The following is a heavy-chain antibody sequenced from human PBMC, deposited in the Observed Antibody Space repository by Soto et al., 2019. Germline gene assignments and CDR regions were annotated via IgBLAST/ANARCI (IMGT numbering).Heavy chain of an antibody. J-gene: IGHJ4*02. Sequence: QVQLQQWGAGLLKPSETLSLTCAVYGGSFSGYYWSWIRQPPGKGLEWIGEINHSGSTNYNQSLKSRVNISVDTSKNQFSLKLSSVTAAATAVYYCARGNLRIAAAGHVDYWGQGTLVTVSS. D-gene: IGHD6-13*01. CDR1: GGSFSGYY. CDR2: INHSGST. CDR3: ARGNLRIAAAGHVDY. V-gene: IGHV4-34*01.